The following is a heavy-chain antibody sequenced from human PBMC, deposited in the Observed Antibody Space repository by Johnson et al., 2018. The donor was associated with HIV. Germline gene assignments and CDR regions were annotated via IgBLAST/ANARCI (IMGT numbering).Heavy chain of an antibody. V-gene: IGHV3-30*18. D-gene: IGHD2-15*01. J-gene: IGHJ3*02. CDR1: GFTFDDYA. CDR2: ISYDGSNK. Sequence: QVQLVESGGGLVQPGRSLRLSCAASGFTFDDYAMHWVRQAPGKGLEWVAVISYDGSNKYYADSVKGRFTISRDNSKNTLYLQMNSLRAEDTAVYYCAKDHPVVAERTGAFDIWGQGTMVTVSS. CDR3: AKDHPVVAERTGAFDI.